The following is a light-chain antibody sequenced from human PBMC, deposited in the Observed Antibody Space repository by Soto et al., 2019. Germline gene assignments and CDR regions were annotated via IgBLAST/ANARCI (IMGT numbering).Light chain of an antibody. CDR3: QQLHTYPWT. CDR2: GAS. Sequence: EIVLTQSPGTLSLSPGERATLSCRASQTVSSSYLAWYQQKPGQAPRLLIYGASTRATGIPGRFSGSASGTDFTLTISRLEPEDFATYYCQQLHTYPWTFGQGTKVEIK. CDR1: QTVSSSY. J-gene: IGKJ1*01. V-gene: IGKV3-20*01.